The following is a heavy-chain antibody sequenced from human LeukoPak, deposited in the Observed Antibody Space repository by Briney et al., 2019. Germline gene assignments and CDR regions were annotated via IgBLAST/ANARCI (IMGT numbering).Heavy chain of an antibody. CDR3: ARAPLYCSSTSCYVDY. CDR1: GFTFDDYG. D-gene: IGHD2-2*01. J-gene: IGHJ4*02. CDR2: ISWNGGST. V-gene: IGHV3-20*04. Sequence: GGSLRLSCAASGFTFDDYGMSWVRQAPGKGLEWVSGISWNGGSTGYADSVKGRFTISRDNAKNSLYLQMNSLRAEDTALYYCARAPLYCSSTSCYVDYWGQGTLVTVSS.